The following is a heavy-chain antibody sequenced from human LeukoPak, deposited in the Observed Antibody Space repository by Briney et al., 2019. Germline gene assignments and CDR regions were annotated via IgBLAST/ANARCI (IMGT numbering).Heavy chain of an antibody. CDR3: ASRDYYDSSGYNDAFDI. V-gene: IGHV3-23*01. J-gene: IGHJ3*02. Sequence: GGSLRLSCAASGFTFSSYAMSWVRQAPGKGLEWVSAISGSGGSTYYADSVKGRFTISRDNSKNTLYLQMNSLRAEDTAVYYCASRDYYDSSGYNDAFDIWGQGTMVTVSS. CDR1: GFTFSSYA. D-gene: IGHD3-22*01. CDR2: ISGSGGST.